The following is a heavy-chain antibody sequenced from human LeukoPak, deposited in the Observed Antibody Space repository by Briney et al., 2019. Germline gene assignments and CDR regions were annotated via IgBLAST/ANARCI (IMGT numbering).Heavy chain of an antibody. CDR2: IIPILGIA. Sequence: SVKVSCKASGGTFSSYAISWVRQAPGQALEWMGRIIPILGIANYAQKFQGRVTITADKSTSTAYMELSSLRSEDTAVYYCATYDYGDYLDAFDIWGQGTMVTVSS. J-gene: IGHJ3*02. V-gene: IGHV1-69*04. D-gene: IGHD4-17*01. CDR3: ATYDYGDYLDAFDI. CDR1: GGTFSSYA.